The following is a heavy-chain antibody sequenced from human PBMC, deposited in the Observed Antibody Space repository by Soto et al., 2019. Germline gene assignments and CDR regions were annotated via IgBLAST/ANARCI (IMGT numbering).Heavy chain of an antibody. J-gene: IGHJ4*02. CDR1: GFSLSTTGGG. Sequence: GPTLVNPTQTLTLTSTFPGFSLSTTGGGVSWIRQPPGKALEWLALIYWRDDKRNSPSLKSRLTITKDTSKNQVVLTMTNMDPVDTATYYCAHRGGATVGLYYFDYWGQGALVTVS. CDR2: IYWRDDK. D-gene: IGHD3-16*01. V-gene: IGHV2-5*01. CDR3: AHRGGATVGLYYFDY.